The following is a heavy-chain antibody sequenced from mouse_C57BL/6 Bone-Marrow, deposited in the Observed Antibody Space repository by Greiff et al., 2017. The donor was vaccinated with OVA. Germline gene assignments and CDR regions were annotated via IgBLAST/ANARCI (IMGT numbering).Heavy chain of an antibody. CDR2: IYPRSGNT. CDR1: GYTFTSYG. J-gene: IGHJ1*03. CDR3: AGSYYYGSLWYFDV. Sequence: VQLQQSGAELARPGASVKLSCKASGYTFTSYGISWVKQRTGQGLEWIGEIYPRSGNTYYNEKFKGKATLTADKSSSTAYMELRSLTSEDSAVYFGAGSYYYGSLWYFDVWGTGTTVTVSS. D-gene: IGHD1-1*01. V-gene: IGHV1-81*01.